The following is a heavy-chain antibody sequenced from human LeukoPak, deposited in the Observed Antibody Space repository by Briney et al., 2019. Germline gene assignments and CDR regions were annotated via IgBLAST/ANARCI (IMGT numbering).Heavy chain of an antibody. V-gene: IGHV3-11*04. CDR2: ISSSGDIM. D-gene: IGHD6-13*01. J-gene: IGHJ3*02. Sequence: GGSLRLSCVASGFTFSDYYMSWIRQAPGKGLEWVLYISSSGDIMYYADSVKGRFTISRDNAKNSLYLQMNSLRAEDTAVYYCARDPQQLVRGAFDIWGQGTMVTVSS. CDR1: GFTFSDYY. CDR3: ARDPQQLVRGAFDI.